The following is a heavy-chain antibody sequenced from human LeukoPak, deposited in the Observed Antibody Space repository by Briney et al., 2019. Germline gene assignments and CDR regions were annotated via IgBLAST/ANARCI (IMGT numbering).Heavy chain of an antibody. CDR2: ISDSGGST. V-gene: IGHV3-23*01. J-gene: IGHJ4*02. CDR3: AKDGVGDIVVVPAAPADY. D-gene: IGHD2-2*01. CDR1: GFSFSSHA. Sequence: GGSLRLSCAASGFSFSSHAMSWVRQAPGKGLEWVSIISDSGGSTNYADSAKGRFSISRDNSKNTMHLQLSSLRAEDTAVYYCAKDGVGDIVVVPAAPADYWGQGTLVTVSS.